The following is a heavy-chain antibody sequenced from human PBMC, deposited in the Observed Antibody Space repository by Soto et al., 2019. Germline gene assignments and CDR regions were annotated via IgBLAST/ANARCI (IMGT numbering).Heavy chain of an antibody. D-gene: IGHD3-10*01. CDR2: ISYDGSNK. V-gene: IGHV3-30-3*01. CDR3: ARSGFGESLNGMDV. CDR1: GFTFSSYA. J-gene: IGHJ6*02. Sequence: VQLVESGGGVVQPGRSLRLSCAASGFTFSSYAMHWVRQAPGKGLEWVAVISYDGSNKYYADSVKGRFTISRDNSKNTLYLQMNSLRAEDTAVYYCARSGFGESLNGMDVWGQGTTVTVSS.